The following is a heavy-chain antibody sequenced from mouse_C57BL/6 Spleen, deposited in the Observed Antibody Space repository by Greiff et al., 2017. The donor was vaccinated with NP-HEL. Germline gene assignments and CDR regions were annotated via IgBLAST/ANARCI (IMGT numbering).Heavy chain of an antibody. Sequence: EVQVVESGGGLVQPTGSLKLSCAASGFSFNTYAMNWVRQAPGKGLEWVARIRSKSTNYATYYADSVKDRFTISRDDSESMLYLQLNNLKTEDTAMYYCVRHDGWPYAMDYWGQGTSVTVSS. CDR1: GFSFNTYA. CDR2: IRSKSTNYAT. V-gene: IGHV10-1*01. J-gene: IGHJ4*01. D-gene: IGHD2-3*01. CDR3: VRHDGWPYAMDY.